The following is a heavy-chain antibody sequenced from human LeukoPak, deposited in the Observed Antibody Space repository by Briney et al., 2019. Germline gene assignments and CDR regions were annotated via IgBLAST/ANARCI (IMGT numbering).Heavy chain of an antibody. D-gene: IGHD1-26*01. J-gene: IGHJ4*02. CDR1: GFIFSEYY. CDR2: ISSSGSNI. V-gene: IGHV3-11*01. CDR3: ARVWYSGSYPVDY. Sequence: GGSLRLSCAASGFIFSEYYMNWIRQAPGKGLEWVAHISSSGSNIYYADSVKGRFTISRDNAKNSLYLQMNSLRAEDTAVYYCARVWYSGSYPVDYWGQGTLITVSS.